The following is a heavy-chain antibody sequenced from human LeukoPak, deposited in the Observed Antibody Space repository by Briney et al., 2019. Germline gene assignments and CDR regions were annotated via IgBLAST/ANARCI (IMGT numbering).Heavy chain of an antibody. V-gene: IGHV3-48*03. CDR2: ISSSGSTI. Sequence: GGSLRLSCAASGFTFSSYEMSWVRQAPGKGLEWVSYISSSGSTIYYADSVKGRFTISRDNAKNSLYLQMNSLRAEDTAVYYCARNNNYYGDPGWFDPWGQGTLVTVSS. J-gene: IGHJ5*02. CDR1: GFTFSSYE. CDR3: ARNNNYYGDPGWFDP. D-gene: IGHD3-10*01.